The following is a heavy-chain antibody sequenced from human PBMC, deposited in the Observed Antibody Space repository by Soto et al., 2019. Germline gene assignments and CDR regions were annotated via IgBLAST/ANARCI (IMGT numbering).Heavy chain of an antibody. CDR1: GFTFSSYA. J-gene: IGHJ4*02. CDR2: ISGSGGST. V-gene: IGHV3-23*01. CDR3: AKARKSRMITFGGADFDY. D-gene: IGHD3-16*01. Sequence: GGSLRLSCAASGFTFSSYAMSWVRQAPGKGLEWVSAISGSGGSTYYADSVKGRFTISRDNSKNTLYLQMNSLRAEDTAVYYCAKARKSRMITFGGADFDYWGQGTLVTVSS.